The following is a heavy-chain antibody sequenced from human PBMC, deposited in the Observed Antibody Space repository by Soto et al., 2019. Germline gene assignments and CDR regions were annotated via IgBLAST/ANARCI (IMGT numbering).Heavy chain of an antibody. Sequence: EVQLMESGGGLVQPGGSLRLSCAASEFSFSSYALIWVRQAPGKGLEWVSAISATGTTTYYADSVKGWFTISRDNSKRTLFLQMDSLSPDDTAFYYCATYSSPFDYWGQGTLVTVSS. CDR2: ISATGTTT. CDR3: ATYSSPFDY. D-gene: IGHD6-13*01. V-gene: IGHV3-23*01. CDR1: EFSFSSYA. J-gene: IGHJ4*02.